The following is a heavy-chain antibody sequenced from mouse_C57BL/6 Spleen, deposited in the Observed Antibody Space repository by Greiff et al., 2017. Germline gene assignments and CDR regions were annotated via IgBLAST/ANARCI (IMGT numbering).Heavy chain of an antibody. J-gene: IGHJ2*01. CDR2: LYPGDGDT. CDR3: AREGSYYFDY. CDR1: GYAFSSYW. V-gene: IGHV1-80*01. Sequence: VQLQQSGAELVKPGASVKISCKASGYAFSSYWMNWVKPRPGKGLEWIGQLYPGDGDTNYNGKFKGKATLTADKSSSTAYMQLISLTSEDSAVYVCAREGSYYFDYGGQGTTRTVSS.